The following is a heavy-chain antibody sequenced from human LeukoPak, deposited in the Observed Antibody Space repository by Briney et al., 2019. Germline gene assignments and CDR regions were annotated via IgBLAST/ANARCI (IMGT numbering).Heavy chain of an antibody. J-gene: IGHJ6*03. V-gene: IGHV1-69*05. CDR2: IIPIFGTA. D-gene: IGHD3-3*01. CDR3: ARGVTIFGVPDYYYYMDV. Sequence: SVKVSCKASGYTFTSYGISWVRQAPGQGLEWMGGIIPIFGTANYAQKFQGRVTMTRDTSTSTVYMEVSSLRSEDTAVYYCARGVTIFGVPDYYYYMDVWGKGTTVTVSS. CDR1: GYTFTSYG.